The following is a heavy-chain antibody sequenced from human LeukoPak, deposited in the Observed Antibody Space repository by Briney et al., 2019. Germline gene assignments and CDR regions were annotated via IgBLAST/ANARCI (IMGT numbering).Heavy chain of an antibody. J-gene: IGHJ4*02. CDR1: GFTLSSYA. Sequence: GGSLRLSCAAFGFTLSSYAMSWVRQTPGKGLECVSTIRDTDGRTYYADSVEGRFTISRDNSTNTLYLQMNSLRAGDTAIYYCAKSGNTETVDYWGQGTLVTVSS. CDR2: IRDTDGRT. D-gene: IGHD4-17*01. CDR3: AKSGNTETVDY. V-gene: IGHV3-23*01.